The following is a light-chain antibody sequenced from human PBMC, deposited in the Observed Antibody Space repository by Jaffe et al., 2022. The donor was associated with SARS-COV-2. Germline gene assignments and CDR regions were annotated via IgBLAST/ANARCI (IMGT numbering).Light chain of an antibody. CDR1: QSVLYSSNNKNY. CDR3: HQYESTPWT. V-gene: IGKV4-1*01. J-gene: IGKJ1*01. CDR2: WAS. Sequence: DIVLTQSPPSLAVSLGERATINCKSSQSVLYSSNNKNYLAWYQQKPGQSPKLLIYWASTRQSGVPDRFSGSGSGTEFTLTINSLQAEDVAVYYCHQYESTPWTFGQGTKVEIK.